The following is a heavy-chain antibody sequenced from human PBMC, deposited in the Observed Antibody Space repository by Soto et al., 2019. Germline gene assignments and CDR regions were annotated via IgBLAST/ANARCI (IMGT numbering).Heavy chain of an antibody. CDR2: ISWNSDSI. D-gene: IGHD3-10*01. CDR1: GFTFDDYA. CDR3: AKDIKAWFGELLPAFDI. V-gene: IGHV3-9*01. Sequence: PGGSLRLSCAASGFTFDDYAMHWVRQAPGKGLEWVSGISWNSDSIGYADSVKGRFTISRDNAKNSLYLQMNSLRAEDTALYYCAKDIKAWFGELLPAFDIWGQGTMVTVSS. J-gene: IGHJ3*02.